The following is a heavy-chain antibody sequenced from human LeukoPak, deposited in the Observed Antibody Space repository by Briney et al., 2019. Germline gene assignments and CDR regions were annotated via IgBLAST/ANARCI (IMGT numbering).Heavy chain of an antibody. J-gene: IGHJ3*02. V-gene: IGHV3-23*01. CDR2: ISSGGDFT. Sequence: GGSLRLSCAASGFTFSSYAMSWVRQAPGKGLEWVSAISSGGDFTYYADSVKGHFTISRDNSKNTLYLQMNSLRAEDTAVYYCAKGPEKYYYDSSGYDNDAFDIWGQGTMVTVSS. D-gene: IGHD3-22*01. CDR3: AKGPEKYYYDSSGYDNDAFDI. CDR1: GFTFSSYA.